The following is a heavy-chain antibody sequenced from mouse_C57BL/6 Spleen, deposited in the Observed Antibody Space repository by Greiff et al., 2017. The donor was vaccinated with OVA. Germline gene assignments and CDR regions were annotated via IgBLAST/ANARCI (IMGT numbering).Heavy chain of an antibody. CDR3: ARGGLTGKTWFAY. D-gene: IGHD4-1*01. CDR2: ISSGSSTI. CDR1: GFTFSDYG. V-gene: IGHV5-17*01. Sequence: EVKLMESGGGLVKPGGSLKLSCAASGFTFSDYGMHWVRQAPEKGLEWVAYISSGSSTIYYADTVKGRFTISRDNAKNTLFLQMTSLRSEDTAMYYCARGGLTGKTWFAYWGQGTLVTVSA. J-gene: IGHJ3*01.